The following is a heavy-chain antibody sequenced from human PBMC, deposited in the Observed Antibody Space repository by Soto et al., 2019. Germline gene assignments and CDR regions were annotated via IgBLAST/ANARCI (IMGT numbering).Heavy chain of an antibody. J-gene: IGHJ3*02. D-gene: IGHD3-3*01. CDR1: GFTFSNAW. CDR3: TTDSPYYDFWSGSEVDI. V-gene: IGHV3-15*01. CDR2: TKSKTDGGTT. Sequence: GGSLRLSCAASGFTFSNAWMSWVRQAPGKGLEWVGRTKSKTDGGTTDYAAPVKGRFTISRDDSKNTLYLQMNSLKTEDTAVYYCTTDSPYYDFWSGSEVDIWGQGTMVTV.